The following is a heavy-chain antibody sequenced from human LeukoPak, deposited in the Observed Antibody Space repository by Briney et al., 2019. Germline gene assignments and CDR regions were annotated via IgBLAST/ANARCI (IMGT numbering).Heavy chain of an antibody. Sequence: SVKVSCKASGGTFSSYAISWVRQAPGQGLEWMGGIIPIFGTANYAQKFQGRVTITADESTSTAYMVLSSLRSEDTAVYYCARGSYGYGDYYYYYGMDVWGQGTTVTVSS. CDR1: GGTFSSYA. CDR3: ARGSYGYGDYYYYYGMDV. J-gene: IGHJ6*02. CDR2: IIPIFGTA. V-gene: IGHV1-69*13. D-gene: IGHD5-18*01.